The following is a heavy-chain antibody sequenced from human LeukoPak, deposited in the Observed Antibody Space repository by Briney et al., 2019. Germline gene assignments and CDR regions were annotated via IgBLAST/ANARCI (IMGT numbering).Heavy chain of an antibody. CDR3: ARGGVTIFGVATPTNWFDP. V-gene: IGHV4-59*01. Sequence: SETLSLTCTVSGGSISRYSWSWIRPPPGKGLEGIGYIHYNGSPNYNPSLKSRVTISVDTSKNQFSLKLSSVTAADTAVYYCARGGVTIFGVATPTNWFDPWGQGTLVTVSS. J-gene: IGHJ5*02. CDR2: IHYNGSP. D-gene: IGHD3-3*01. CDR1: GGSISRYS.